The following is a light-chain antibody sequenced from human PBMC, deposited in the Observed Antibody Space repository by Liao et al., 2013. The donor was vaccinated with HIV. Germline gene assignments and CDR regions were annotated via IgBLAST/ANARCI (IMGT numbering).Light chain of an antibody. CDR2: QDN. CDR3: QAWDSSTWV. Sequence: SYELTQSPSVSVSPGQTASITCSGDKLGNKFVCWYQQKPGQSPVLIIYQDNKRPSGIPERFSGSNSGNTATLTISGTQALDEADYYCQAWDSSTWVFGGGTKLTVL. V-gene: IGLV3-1*01. J-gene: IGLJ3*02. CDR1: KLGNKF.